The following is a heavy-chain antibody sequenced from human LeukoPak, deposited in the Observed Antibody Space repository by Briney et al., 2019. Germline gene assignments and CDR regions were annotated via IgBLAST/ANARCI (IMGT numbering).Heavy chain of an antibody. CDR2: PYSGGST. V-gene: IGHV3-53*01. Sequence: GVSLRLSRAASWLTVRSTYMSWARQAPGKGLEWVSVPYSGGSTYYADSVKGRFTIPRDNSKNTLYLQMNSPKAEDTALYYCARFTGTYYNSPDYWGQGTLVTVSS. CDR1: WLTVRSTY. D-gene: IGHD3-10*01. CDR3: ARFTGTYYNSPDY. J-gene: IGHJ4*02.